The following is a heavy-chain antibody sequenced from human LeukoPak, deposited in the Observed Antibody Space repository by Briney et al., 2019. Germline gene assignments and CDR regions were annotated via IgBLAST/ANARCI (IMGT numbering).Heavy chain of an antibody. Sequence: GGSLRLSCAASGFTFSIYAMSWVRQAPGKGLEWVSAISGSGGSKYYADSVKGRFTISRDNSKNTLYLQMNSLRAEDTAVYYCAKDSEDIVVVVAATLPDYFDYWGQGTLVTVSS. CDR2: ISGSGGSK. V-gene: IGHV3-23*01. J-gene: IGHJ4*02. CDR1: GFTFSIYA. D-gene: IGHD2-15*01. CDR3: AKDSEDIVVVVAATLPDYFDY.